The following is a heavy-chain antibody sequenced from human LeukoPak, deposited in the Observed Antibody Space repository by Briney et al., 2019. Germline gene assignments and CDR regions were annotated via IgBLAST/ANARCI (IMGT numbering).Heavy chain of an antibody. V-gene: IGHV3-48*02. CDR1: GFIFSGYA. CDR3: ARDFSPGKRYYFDY. J-gene: IGHJ4*02. D-gene: IGHD2/OR15-2a*01. CDR2: ISTSSSTI. Sequence: SGGSLRLSCSASGFIFSGYAMHWVRQAPGKGLEWVSYISTSSSTIYYADSVKGRFTISRDDAKNSLYLQMNSLRDEDTAVYFCARDFSPGKRYYFDYWGQGTLVTVSS.